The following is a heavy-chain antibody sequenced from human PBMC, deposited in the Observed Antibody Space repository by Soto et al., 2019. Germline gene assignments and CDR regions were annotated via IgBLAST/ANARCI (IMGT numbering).Heavy chain of an antibody. CDR1: GLTFNNYW. V-gene: IGHV3-74*01. J-gene: IGHJ4*02. CDR2: INGDGRTT. Sequence: EVQLVESGGGLVQPGGSLRLSCTASGLTFNNYWMHWVRQAPGKGPVWASRINGDGRTTTYADSVRGRFTISRDNAKNTVYLQMNSLRAEDTAVYYCAGGDYAGAGTFYLTDHWGQGSLVTVSS. CDR3: AGGDYAGAGTFYLTDH. D-gene: IGHD3-10*01.